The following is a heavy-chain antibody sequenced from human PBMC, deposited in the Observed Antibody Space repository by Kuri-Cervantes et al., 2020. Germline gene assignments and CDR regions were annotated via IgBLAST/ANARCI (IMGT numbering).Heavy chain of an antibody. D-gene: IGHD6-13*01. V-gene: IGHV3-23*01. CDR2: ISGSGGST. J-gene: IGHJ4*02. CDR1: GFTFSNCA. Sequence: GSLILSCAASGFTFSNCAMTWVRQAPGKGLEWVSTISGSGGSTYYAGSVKGRFTISRDNSKNTLYLQMNSLRAEDTAVYYCVKDHLGSWVIAAVLFDYWGQGTMVTVSS. CDR3: VKDHLGSWVIAAVLFDY.